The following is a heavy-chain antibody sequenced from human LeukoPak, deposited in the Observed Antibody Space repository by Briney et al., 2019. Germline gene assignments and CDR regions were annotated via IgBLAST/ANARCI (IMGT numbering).Heavy chain of an antibody. Sequence: PGGSLRLSCAASGFTFFSYWMRWVRQAPGKGLEWVANIKQDGSEKYYVDSVKGRFTISRDNAKNSLYLQMNSLRAEDTAVYYCARERHYYGSGSPLTFDYWGQGTLVTVSS. CDR2: IKQDGSEK. D-gene: IGHD3-10*01. J-gene: IGHJ4*02. CDR3: ARERHYYGSGSPLTFDY. CDR1: GFTFFSYW. V-gene: IGHV3-7*01.